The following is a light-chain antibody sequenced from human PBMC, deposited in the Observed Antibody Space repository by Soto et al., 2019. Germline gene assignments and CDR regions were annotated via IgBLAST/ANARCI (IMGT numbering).Light chain of an antibody. J-gene: IGKJ5*01. CDR3: QQSYSTPIT. CDR2: SAS. V-gene: IGKV1-39*01. CDR1: QTIGTY. Sequence: DIQMTQSPSSLSASVGDTVTITCRASQTIGTYVNWYQQKPGKAPKLLIYSASTLQRGVPSSFSGSGSGTDFTLTISSLQPEDFATYYCQQSYSTPITFGQGTRLEIK.